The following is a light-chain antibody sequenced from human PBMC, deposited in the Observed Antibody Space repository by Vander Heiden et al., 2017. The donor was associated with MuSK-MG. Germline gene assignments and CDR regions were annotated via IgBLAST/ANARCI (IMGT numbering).Light chain of an antibody. J-gene: IGKJ1*01. CDR3: QQYNNWPRT. CDR1: QSVSSN. Sequence: EIVMTQSPATLSVSPGERATLPRRPSQSVSSNLAWYQQKPGQAPRLLIYGASTRATNIPARFSGGGSGTEFTLTISSLQSEDFAVYYCQQYNNWPRTFGQGTKVEI. CDR2: GAS. V-gene: IGKV3-15*01.